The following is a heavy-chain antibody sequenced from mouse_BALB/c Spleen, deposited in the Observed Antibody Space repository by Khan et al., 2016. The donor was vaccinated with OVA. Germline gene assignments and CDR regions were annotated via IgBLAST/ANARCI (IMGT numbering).Heavy chain of an antibody. CDR3: ARGGYYGFDY. J-gene: IGHJ2*01. CDR1: GITFSSFG. Sequence: EVKLLESGGGLVQPGGSRTLSCAASGITFSSFGMHWVRQAPEMGLEWVAYISSGSTTVYYADTVKGRFTISRDNPKNTLFLQTTSLRSEDTAMYYCARGGYYGFDYWGQGTTLTVSS. CDR2: ISSGSTTV. D-gene: IGHD1-1*01. V-gene: IGHV5-17*02.